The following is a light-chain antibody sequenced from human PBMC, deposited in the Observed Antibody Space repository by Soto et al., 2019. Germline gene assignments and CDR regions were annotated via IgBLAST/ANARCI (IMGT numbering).Light chain of an antibody. CDR3: QQSYSTPWK. V-gene: IGKV1-39*01. J-gene: IGKJ1*01. CDR2: AAS. CDR1: QSISSY. Sequence: DIRMTQSPSSLSATVGDRVTITCRASQSISSYLNWYQQKPGKAPKLLIYAASSLQSGVPSRFSGSGSGTDFTLTISSLQPEDFATYYCQQSYSTPWKFGQGTKVEIK.